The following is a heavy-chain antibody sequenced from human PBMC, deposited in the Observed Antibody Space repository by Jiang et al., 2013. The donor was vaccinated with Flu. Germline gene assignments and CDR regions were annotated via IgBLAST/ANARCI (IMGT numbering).Heavy chain of an antibody. CDR2: IGDSGGST. Sequence: VQLLESGGGLVQPGGSLRLSCAASGLSFSTYAMSWVRQSPGKGLELISAIGDSGGSTYYADSVKGRFTISRDNSKNTLYLQMNSLRAEDTAVYYCAKCIQGHKPVDLDFWGQGTTVTVSS. D-gene: IGHD5-12*01. CDR3: AKCIQGHKPVDLDF. V-gene: IGHV3-23*01. CDR1: GLSFSTYA. J-gene: IGHJ6*02.